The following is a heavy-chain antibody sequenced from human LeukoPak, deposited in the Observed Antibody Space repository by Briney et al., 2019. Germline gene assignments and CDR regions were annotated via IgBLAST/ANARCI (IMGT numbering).Heavy chain of an antibody. J-gene: IGHJ4*02. CDR3: ARGSSSGLKSYYFDY. D-gene: IGHD6-13*01. CDR2: ISSGSTYI. Sequence: GGSLRLSXAASGFTFSNYVINWVRQAPGKGLEWVSSISSGSTYIYYADLVKGRLTISRDNANSSLYLQMSSLRDEDTAVYYCARGSSSGLKSYYFDYWGQGTLVTVSS. V-gene: IGHV3-21*01. CDR1: GFTFSNYV.